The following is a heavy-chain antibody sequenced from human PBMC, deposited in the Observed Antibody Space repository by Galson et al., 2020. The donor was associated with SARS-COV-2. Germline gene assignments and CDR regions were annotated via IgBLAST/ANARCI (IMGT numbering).Heavy chain of an antibody. D-gene: IGHD4-17*01. Sequence: SCAASGFTFDDYAMHWVRQAPGKGLEWVSGISWNSGSIGYADSVKGRFTISRDNAKNSLYLQMNSLRAEDTALYYCAKDRYGDYGLGSWYYFDYWGQGTLVTVSS. CDR2: ISWNSGSI. CDR3: AKDRYGDYGLGSWYYFDY. V-gene: IGHV3-9*01. CDR1: GFTFDDYA. J-gene: IGHJ4*02.